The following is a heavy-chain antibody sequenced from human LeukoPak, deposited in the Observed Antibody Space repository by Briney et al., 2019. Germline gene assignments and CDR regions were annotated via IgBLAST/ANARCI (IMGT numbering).Heavy chain of an antibody. J-gene: IGHJ6*03. V-gene: IGHV3-21*01. CDR2: ISSSSSYI. D-gene: IGHD1-20*01. CDR3: ARDLTGALSMDV. CDR1: GFTFSSYS. Sequence: GGSLRLSCAASGFTFSSYSMNWVRQAPGKGLEWVSSISSSSSYIYYADSVKGRFTISRDNAKNSLYLQMNSLRAEDTAVYYCARDLTGALSMDVWGKGTTVTVSS.